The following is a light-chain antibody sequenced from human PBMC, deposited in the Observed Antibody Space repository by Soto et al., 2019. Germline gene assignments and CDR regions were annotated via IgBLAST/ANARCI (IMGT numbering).Light chain of an antibody. Sequence: QSALTQPASVSGSPGQSITISCTGTNSDVGSYNLVSWYQQHPGKAPKLMIYEANKRPSGVSNRFSGSKSGNTASLTISGLQAEDEADYYCCSYAGSSTYVVFGGGTKLTVL. V-gene: IGLV2-23*01. J-gene: IGLJ2*01. CDR3: CSYAGSSTYVV. CDR2: EAN. CDR1: NSDVGSYNL.